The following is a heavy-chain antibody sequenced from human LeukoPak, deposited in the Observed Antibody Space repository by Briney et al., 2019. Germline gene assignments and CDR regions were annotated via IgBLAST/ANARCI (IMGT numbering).Heavy chain of an antibody. CDR1: GGSISSGGYY. V-gene: IGHV4-31*03. D-gene: IGHD2-2*01. CDR3: ARDCSSTSCYEVDAFDI. Sequence: SETLSLTCTVSGGSISSGGYYWSWIRQHPGKGLEWIGYIYYSGSTYYNPSLKSRVTISVDTSKNQFSLKLSSVTAADTAVYYCARDCSSTSCYEVDAFDIWGRGTMVTVSS. J-gene: IGHJ3*02. CDR2: IYYSGST.